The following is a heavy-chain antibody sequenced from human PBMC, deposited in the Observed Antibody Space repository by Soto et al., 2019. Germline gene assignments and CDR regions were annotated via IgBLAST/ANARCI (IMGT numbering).Heavy chain of an antibody. V-gene: IGHV4-4*02. D-gene: IGHD5-12*01. CDR2: IYHSGST. CDR3: ARHGYLEYFQH. Sequence: PSETLSLTCAVSSGSISSSNWWSWVRQPPAKGLEWIGEIYHSGSTNYNPSLKSRVTISVDKSKDQLFLKLSSVTAADTAVYYCARHGYLEYFQHWGQGTLVTVSS. J-gene: IGHJ1*01. CDR1: SGSISSSNW.